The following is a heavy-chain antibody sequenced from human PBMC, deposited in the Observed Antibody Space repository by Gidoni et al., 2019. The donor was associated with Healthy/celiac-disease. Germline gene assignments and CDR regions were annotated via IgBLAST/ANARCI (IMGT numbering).Heavy chain of an antibody. Sequence: EVQLVESGGGLVQPGGSLRLSCAASGFTFSSYEMNWVRQAPGKGLEWVSYISSSGSTIYYADSVKGRFTISRDNAKNSLYLQMNSLRAEDTAVYYCAREGGYDSLAFDYWGQGTLVTVSS. CDR3: AREGGYDSLAFDY. CDR1: GFTFSSYE. CDR2: ISSSGSTI. V-gene: IGHV3-48*03. D-gene: IGHD5-12*01. J-gene: IGHJ4*02.